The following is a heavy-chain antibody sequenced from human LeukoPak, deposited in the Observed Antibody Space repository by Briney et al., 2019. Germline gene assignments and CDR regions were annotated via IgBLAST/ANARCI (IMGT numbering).Heavy chain of an antibody. V-gene: IGHV1-18*04. CDR3: ARDRDGYNGGDY. CDR1: GYTFTSYY. D-gene: IGHD5-24*01. Sequence: ASVKVSCKASGYTFTSYYVHWVRQAPGQGLECMGWIGAFNGNTNSAQKFQGRVTMTTDTSTSTAYMELRSLRSDDTAVYYCARDRDGYNGGDYWGQGTLVTVSS. CDR2: IGAFNGNT. J-gene: IGHJ4*02.